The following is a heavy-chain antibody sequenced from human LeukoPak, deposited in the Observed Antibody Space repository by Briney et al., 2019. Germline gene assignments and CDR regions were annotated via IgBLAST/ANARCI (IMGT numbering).Heavy chain of an antibody. CDR1: GFTFSSYG. J-gene: IGHJ4*02. CDR3: ARTPEFCSGGSCYSEGYFDS. CDR2: ISSKGGST. V-gene: IGHV3-64*01. D-gene: IGHD2-15*01. Sequence: GGSLRLSCAASGFTFSSYGLHWVRQAPGKGLGYVSAISSKGGSTYYANSVKGRFTISRDNSKNTLYLQMGSLRTEDMAVYYCARTPEFCSGGSCYSEGYFDSWGQGTLVTVSS.